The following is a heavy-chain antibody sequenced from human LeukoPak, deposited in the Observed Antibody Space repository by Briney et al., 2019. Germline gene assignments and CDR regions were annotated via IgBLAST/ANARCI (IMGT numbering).Heavy chain of an antibody. CDR2: IIPILGIA. Sequence: GASVKVSCKASGGTFSSYAISWVRQAPGQGLEWMGRIIPILGIANYAQKFQGRVTITADKSTSTAYMELSSLRSEDTAVYYCAGEDHLPYSGSYRPVGGAFDIWGQGTMVTVSS. D-gene: IGHD1-26*01. CDR1: GGTFSSYA. CDR3: AGEDHLPYSGSYRPVGGAFDI. V-gene: IGHV1-69*04. J-gene: IGHJ3*02.